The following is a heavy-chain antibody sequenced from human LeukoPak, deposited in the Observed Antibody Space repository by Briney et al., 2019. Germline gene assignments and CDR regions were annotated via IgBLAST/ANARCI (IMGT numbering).Heavy chain of an antibody. CDR3: ARESGSYGDYAFDI. V-gene: IGHV4-34*01. J-gene: IGHJ3*02. D-gene: IGHD1-26*01. CDR1: GGSFSGYY. Sequence: SETLSLTCAVYGGSFSGYYWSWIRQPPGKGLEWIGEINHSGSTNYNPSLKSRVTISVDTSKNQFSLKLSSVTAADTAVYYCARESGSYGDYAFDIWGQGTMVTVSS. CDR2: INHSGST.